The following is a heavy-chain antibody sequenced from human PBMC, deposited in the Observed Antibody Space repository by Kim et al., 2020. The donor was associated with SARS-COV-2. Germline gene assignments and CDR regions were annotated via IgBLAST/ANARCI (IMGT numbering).Heavy chain of an antibody. CDR3: ARGSAGVTMIVVVTTYYYYGMDV. CDR1: GGSFSGYY. J-gene: IGHJ6*02. D-gene: IGHD3-22*01. V-gene: IGHV4-34*01. Sequence: SETLSLTCAVYGGSFSGYYWSWIRQPPGKVLEWIGEINHSGSTNYNPSLKSRVTISVDTSKNQFSLKLSSVTAADTAVYYCARGSAGVTMIVVVTTYYYYGMDVWGQGTTVTVSS. CDR2: INHSGST.